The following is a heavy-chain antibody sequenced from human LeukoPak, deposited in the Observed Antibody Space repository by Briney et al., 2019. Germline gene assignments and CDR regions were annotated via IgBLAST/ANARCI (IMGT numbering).Heavy chain of an antibody. V-gene: IGHV3-11*06. CDR1: GFTFSDYH. CDR2: ISGSSIYT. J-gene: IGHJ3*02. D-gene: IGHD1-26*01. CDR3: ARDRGLGSYYDAFDM. Sequence: GGSLRLSCAASGFTFSDYHMTWIRQAPGKGLEWVSYISGSSIYTRYADSVKGRFTISRDNANNSLYLQMNSLRAEDTAIYYCARDRGLGSYYDAFDMWGQGTMVTVSS.